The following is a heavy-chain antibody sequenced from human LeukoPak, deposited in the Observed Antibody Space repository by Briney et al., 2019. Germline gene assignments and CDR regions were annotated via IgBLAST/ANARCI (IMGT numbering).Heavy chain of an antibody. D-gene: IGHD4-17*01. V-gene: IGHV3-23*01. CDR2: ISNSGGRT. Sequence: GGSLRLSCAASGFTFSSSAMSWVRQAPGKGLEWVSSISNSGGRTFYTDSVKGRFTISRDNSKNTLYLQMSSLRAEDTAVYYCARMYGDYVFDYWGQGTLVTVSS. J-gene: IGHJ4*02. CDR1: GFTFSSSA. CDR3: ARMYGDYVFDY.